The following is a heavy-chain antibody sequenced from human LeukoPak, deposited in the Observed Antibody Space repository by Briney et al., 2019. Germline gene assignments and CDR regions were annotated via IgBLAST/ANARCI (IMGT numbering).Heavy chain of an antibody. Sequence: GGSLRLSCAASGFTFSNAWMNWVGQAPGKGLEWIGRIKSITDGGATDYAAPVKGRFTISRDDSKNTLYLQMNSLKAEDTAVYYCSTTVLRFLEWLLPAGDYWGQGTLVTVSS. CDR1: GFTFSNAW. CDR3: STTVLRFLEWLLPAGDY. J-gene: IGHJ4*02. D-gene: IGHD3-3*01. CDR2: IKSITDGGAT. V-gene: IGHV3-15*01.